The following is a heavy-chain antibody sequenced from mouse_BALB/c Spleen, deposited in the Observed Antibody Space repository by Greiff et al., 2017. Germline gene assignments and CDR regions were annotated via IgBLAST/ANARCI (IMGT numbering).Heavy chain of an antibody. CDR3: ARAYGNPVWYFDV. J-gene: IGHJ1*01. D-gene: IGHD2-1*01. CDR1: GYTFTSYW. V-gene: IGHV1-7*01. Sequence: QVQLKQSGAELAKPGASVKMSCKASGYTFTSYWMHWVKQRPGQGLEWIGYINPSTGYTEYNQKFKDKATLTADKSSSTAYMQLSSLTSEDSAVYYCARAYGNPVWYFDVWGAGTTVTVSS. CDR2: INPSTGYT.